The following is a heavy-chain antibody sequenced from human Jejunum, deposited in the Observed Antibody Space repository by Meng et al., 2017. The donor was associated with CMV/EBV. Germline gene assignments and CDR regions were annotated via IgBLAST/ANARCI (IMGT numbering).Heavy chain of an antibody. Sequence: TFRSHAMHWVRQAPGKGLEWVAVTSYDGNSQYYTDSVKGRFTISRDNSDNMLYLQMHSLRADDTAIYYCAKERVSRGFSGYDYDSWGQGTLVTVSS. CDR1: TFRSHA. CDR3: AKERVSRGFSGYDYDS. D-gene: IGHD5-12*01. V-gene: IGHV3-30*04. J-gene: IGHJ4*02. CDR2: TSYDGNSQ.